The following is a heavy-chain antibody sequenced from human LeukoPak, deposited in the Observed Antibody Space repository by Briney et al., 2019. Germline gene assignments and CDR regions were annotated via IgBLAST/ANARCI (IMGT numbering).Heavy chain of an antibody. D-gene: IGHD3-16*01. CDR3: ARSHTQSQSPGGLDY. CDR1: GYTFTSYG. CDR2: IIPIYGTA. Sequence: ASVKVSCKASGYTFTSYGISWVRQAPGQGLEWMGGIIPIYGTANYAQKFQGRVTITADESTSTAYMELSSLRSEDTAVYYCARSHTQSQSPGGLDYWGQGTLVTVSS. V-gene: IGHV1-69*13. J-gene: IGHJ4*02.